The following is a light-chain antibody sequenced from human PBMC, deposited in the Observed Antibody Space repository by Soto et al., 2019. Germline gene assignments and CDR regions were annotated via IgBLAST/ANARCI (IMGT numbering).Light chain of an antibody. CDR3: SAHAGSNNYV. CDR1: SSDVGAYSS. J-gene: IGLJ1*01. Sequence: QSALTQPPSASGSPGQSVTVSCTGTSSDVGAYSSVAWYQQHPGKAPKLMIYEVTKRPSGVPDRFSGARSGNTAFLTVSGLQAEDEADYYCSAHAGSNNYVFCTGTKLTVL. CDR2: EVT. V-gene: IGLV2-8*01.